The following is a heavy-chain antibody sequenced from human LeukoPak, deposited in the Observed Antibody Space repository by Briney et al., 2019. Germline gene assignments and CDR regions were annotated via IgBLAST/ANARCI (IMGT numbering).Heavy chain of an antibody. V-gene: IGHV3-21*01. Sequence: GGSLRLSCAASGFTFSSYSMNWVRQAPGKGLEWVSSISSSSSYIYYADSVKGRFTISRDNAKNSLYLQMNSLRAEDTAVYYCAREGYDFWSGYSFYFDYWGQGTLVTVSS. CDR1: GFTFSSYS. J-gene: IGHJ4*02. CDR2: ISSSSSYI. CDR3: AREGYDFWSGYSFYFDY. D-gene: IGHD3-3*01.